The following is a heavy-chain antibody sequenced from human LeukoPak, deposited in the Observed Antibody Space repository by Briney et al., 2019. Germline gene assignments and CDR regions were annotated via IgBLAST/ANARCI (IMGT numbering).Heavy chain of an antibody. CDR1: GYTFSDYT. D-gene: IGHD3-10*01. J-gene: IGHJ4*02. CDR3: ARSSRGVIGLLDY. V-gene: IGHV7-4-1*01. CDR2: INTNTGDP. Sequence: GASVKVSCKASGYTFSDYTINWVRQAPGRGLEWVGWINTNTGDPIYARGFKGRFVLSVDKSVNTAYLEIASLQTEDNAVYYCARSSRGVIGLLDYWGQGTLVTVSS.